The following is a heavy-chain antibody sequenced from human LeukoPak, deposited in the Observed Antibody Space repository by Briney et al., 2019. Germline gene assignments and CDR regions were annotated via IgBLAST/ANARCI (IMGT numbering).Heavy chain of an antibody. V-gene: IGHV1-2*06. D-gene: IGHD2-2*01. J-gene: IGHJ4*02. CDR3: ARELEDIVVVPAAVDY. Sequence: AASVKVSCKASGYTFTGYYMHWVRQAPGQGLEWMGRINPNSGGTNYAQKFQGRVTMPRDTSISTAYMELSRLRSDDTAVYYCARELEDIVVVPAAVDYWGQGTLVTVSS. CDR1: GYTFTGYY. CDR2: INPNSGGT.